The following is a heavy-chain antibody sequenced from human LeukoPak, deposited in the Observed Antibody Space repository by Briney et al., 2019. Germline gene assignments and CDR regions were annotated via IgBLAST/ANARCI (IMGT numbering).Heavy chain of an antibody. CDR1: GGTFSSYA. V-gene: IGHV1-69*04. D-gene: IGHD3-3*01. J-gene: IGHJ4*02. CDR2: IIPILGIA. CDR3: AVILEWYTYYFDY. Sequence: SVKVSCKASGGTFSSYAISWVRQAPGQGLEWMGRIIPILGIANYAQKFLGRVTITADKSTSTAYMELSSLRSEDTAVYYCAVILEWYTYYFDYWGQGTLVTVSS.